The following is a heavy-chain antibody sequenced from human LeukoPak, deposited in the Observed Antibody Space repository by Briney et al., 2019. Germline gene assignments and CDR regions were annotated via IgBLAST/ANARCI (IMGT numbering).Heavy chain of an antibody. J-gene: IGHJ4*02. CDR2: IYYSGDT. Sequence: PSETLSLTCTVSDGAIAGYSWSCILQPPGKGLQWIGYIYYSGDTNYNPSLQSRVTVSVDTSKNQFSLKLSSVTAADTAVYYCARARSGYSYGFIDYWGQGTLVTVSS. D-gene: IGHD5-18*01. CDR3: ARARSGYSYGFIDY. V-gene: IGHV4-59*01. CDR1: DGAIAGYS.